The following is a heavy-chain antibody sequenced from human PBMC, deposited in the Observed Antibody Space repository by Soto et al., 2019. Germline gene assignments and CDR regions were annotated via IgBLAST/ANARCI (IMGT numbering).Heavy chain of an antibody. J-gene: IGHJ4*02. Sequence: EVQLVESGGGLVQPGASLRLSCAASGFTFSSYSMNWVCQAPGKGLEWVSYISSSSSTIYYADSVKSRFTISRNNAKNSLYLQMNNLRDEDAAVYYCARYSGDVEGGQGTLVTVSS. D-gene: IGHD5-12*01. CDR3: ARYSGDVE. CDR1: GFTFSSYS. V-gene: IGHV3-48*02. CDR2: ISSSSSTI.